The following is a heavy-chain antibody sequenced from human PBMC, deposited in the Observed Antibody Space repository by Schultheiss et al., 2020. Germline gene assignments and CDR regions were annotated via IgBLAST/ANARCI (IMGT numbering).Heavy chain of an antibody. J-gene: IGHJ3*02. Sequence: GGSLRLSCKGSGYSFTSYWIAWVRQMPGKGLEWMGIIYPGDSDTRYSPSFQGQVTISADKSISTAYLQWSSLKASDTAMYYCASLEEMATITGAFDIWGQGTMVNV. CDR3: ASLEEMATITGAFDI. CDR2: IYPGDSDT. CDR1: GYSFTSYW. D-gene: IGHD5-24*01. V-gene: IGHV5-51*01.